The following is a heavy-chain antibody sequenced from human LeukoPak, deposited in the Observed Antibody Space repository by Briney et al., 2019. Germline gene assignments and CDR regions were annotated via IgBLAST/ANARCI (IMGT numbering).Heavy chain of an antibody. CDR3: ARERYGGNSARWFDP. CDR2: INHSGST. J-gene: IGHJ5*02. CDR1: GGSFSGYY. D-gene: IGHD4-23*01. V-gene: IGHV4-34*01. Sequence: MSSETLSLTCAVYGGSFSGYYWSWIRQPPGKGLEWIGEINHSGSTNYNPSLKSRVTISVDTSKNQFSLKLSSVTAADTAVYYCARERYGGNSARWFDPWGQGTLVTVSS.